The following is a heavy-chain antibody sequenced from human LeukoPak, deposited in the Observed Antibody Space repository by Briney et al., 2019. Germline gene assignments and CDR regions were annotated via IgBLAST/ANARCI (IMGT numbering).Heavy chain of an antibody. J-gene: IGHJ4*02. V-gene: IGHV1-2*02. CDR1: GYTLTANY. CDR3: ARESIVGATTLDY. D-gene: IGHD1-26*01. Sequence: ASVKVSCKASGYTLTANYMHWVRQAPGQGLEWVGWINPNSGGTNYAQKFQGRVTMTRDTSISTAYMELSRLRSDDTAVYYCARESIVGATTLDYWGQGTLVTVSS. CDR2: INPNSGGT.